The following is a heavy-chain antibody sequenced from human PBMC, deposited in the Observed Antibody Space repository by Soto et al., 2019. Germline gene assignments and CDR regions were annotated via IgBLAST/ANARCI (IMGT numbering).Heavy chain of an antibody. D-gene: IGHD6-6*01. CDR2: IKQDGSEK. J-gene: IGHJ4*02. CDR1: GFTFSSYW. CDR3: ARDRIAALDSFTRLIDY. V-gene: IGHV3-7*01. Sequence: GGSLRLSCAASGFTFSSYWMSWVRQAPGKGLEWVANIKQDGSEKYYVDSVKGRFTISRDNAKNSLYLQMNSLRAEDTAVYYCARDRIAALDSFTRLIDYWGQGTLVTVSS.